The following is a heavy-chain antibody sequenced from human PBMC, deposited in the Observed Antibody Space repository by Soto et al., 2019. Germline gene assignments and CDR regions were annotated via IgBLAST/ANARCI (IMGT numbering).Heavy chain of an antibody. CDR3: ARGDNRSRSRVTVRGAIVRFDP. Sequence: PSETLSLTCAVYGGSFIGYYWSWIRQPPGKGLEWIGEINHSGSTNYNPSLKSRVTISVDTSKNQFSLKLSSVTAADTAVYYCARGDNRSRSRVTVRGAIVRFDPWGQGTLVTVSS. D-gene: IGHD3-10*01. J-gene: IGHJ5*02. V-gene: IGHV4-34*01. CDR2: INHSGST. CDR1: GGSFIGYY.